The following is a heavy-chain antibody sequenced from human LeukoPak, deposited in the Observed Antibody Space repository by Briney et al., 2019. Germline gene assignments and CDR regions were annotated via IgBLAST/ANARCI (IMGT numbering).Heavy chain of an antibody. CDR2: IYYSGST. J-gene: IGHJ4*02. V-gene: IGHV4-59*08. CDR1: GGSISSYY. CDR3: ASYYYDSSGFDY. D-gene: IGHD3-22*01. Sequence: KPSETLSLTCTVSGGSISSYYWSWIRQPPGKGLEWIGYIYYSGSTNYNPSLKSRVTISVDTSKNQFSLKLSSVTAADTAVYYCASYYYDSSGFDYWGQGTLVTVSS.